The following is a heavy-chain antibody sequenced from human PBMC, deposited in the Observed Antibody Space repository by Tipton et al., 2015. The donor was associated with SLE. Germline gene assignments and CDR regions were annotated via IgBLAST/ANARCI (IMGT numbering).Heavy chain of an antibody. D-gene: IGHD6-19*01. J-gene: IGHJ3*02. Sequence: TLSLTCAVYGGSFSGYYWNWIRQPPGMGLEWIGEINHSGSSNYNPSLKSRVTISVDTSKNQFSLRLNSVTAADTAVYYCARRGWVDAFDIWGQGTMVIVSS. V-gene: IGHV4-34*01. CDR1: GGSFSGYY. CDR2: INHSGSS. CDR3: ARRGWVDAFDI.